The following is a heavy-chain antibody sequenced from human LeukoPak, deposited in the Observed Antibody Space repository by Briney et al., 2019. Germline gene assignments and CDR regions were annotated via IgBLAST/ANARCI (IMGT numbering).Heavy chain of an antibody. J-gene: IGHJ4*02. Sequence: GGSLRLSCAASGFTFSSYWMHWVRQAPGKGLVWVSRINSDGSSTSYADSVKGRFTVSRDNAKNSLYLQMNSLRAEDTAVYYCASKTDFYYHYWGQGTLVTVSS. CDR3: ASKTDFYYHY. CDR1: GFTFSSYW. V-gene: IGHV3-74*01. CDR2: INSDGSST. D-gene: IGHD3/OR15-3a*01.